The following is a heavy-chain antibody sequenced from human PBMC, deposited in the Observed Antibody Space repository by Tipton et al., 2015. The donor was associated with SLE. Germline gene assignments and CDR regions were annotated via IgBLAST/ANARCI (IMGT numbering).Heavy chain of an antibody. CDR2: INWNGGST. Sequence: SLRLSCAASGFTFDDYGMSWVRQGPGKGLEWVSGINWNGGSTGYADSVKGRFTISRDNAKNSLYLQMNSLRAEDTALYHCARDREVAGWLGTFDIWGQGTMVTVSS. V-gene: IGHV3-20*01. D-gene: IGHD6-19*01. J-gene: IGHJ3*02. CDR1: GFTFDDYG. CDR3: ARDREVAGWLGTFDI.